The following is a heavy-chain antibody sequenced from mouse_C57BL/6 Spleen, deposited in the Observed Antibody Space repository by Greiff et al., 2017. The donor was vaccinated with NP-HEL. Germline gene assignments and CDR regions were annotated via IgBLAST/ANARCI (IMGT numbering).Heavy chain of an antibody. CDR2: INPNNGGT. J-gene: IGHJ4*01. V-gene: IGHV1-18*01. Sequence: VQLQQSGPELVKPGASVKIPCKASGYTFTDYNMDWVKQSHGKSLEWIGDINPNNGGTIYNQKFKGKATLTVDKSSSTAYMELRSLTSEDTAVYYCARPYYGNYGDYYAMDYWGQGTSVTVSS. D-gene: IGHD2-10*01. CDR3: ARPYYGNYGDYYAMDY. CDR1: GYTFTDYN.